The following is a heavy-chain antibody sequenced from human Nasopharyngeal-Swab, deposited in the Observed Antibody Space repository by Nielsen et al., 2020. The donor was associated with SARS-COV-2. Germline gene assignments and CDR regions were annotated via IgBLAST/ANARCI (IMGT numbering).Heavy chain of an antibody. CDR2: IYYSGST. V-gene: IGHV4-39*07. J-gene: IGHJ6*03. D-gene: IGHD1-1*01. CDR1: GGSISSSSYY. Sequence: SETLSLTCTVSGGSISSSSYYWGWIRQPPGKGLEWIGSIYYSGSTYYNPSLKSRVTISVDTSKNQFSLKLSSVTAADTAVYYCARERGRGGIWNYYYYYYMDVWGKETTVTVSS. CDR3: ARERGRGGIWNYYYYYYMDV.